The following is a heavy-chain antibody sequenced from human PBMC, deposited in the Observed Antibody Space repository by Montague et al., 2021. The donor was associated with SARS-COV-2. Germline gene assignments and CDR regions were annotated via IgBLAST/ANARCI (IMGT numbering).Heavy chain of an antibody. CDR1: GASFSGHC. Sequence: SETLSLTCTVSGASFSGHCLTWVRLSPGKGLEWMCDGNSGGSTTYNSSYKSRVAISVYTSKHRFSLSLRSLTAADTATYVCSGSGYGDYFDFWGHGTQVTVSS. J-gene: IGHJ4*01. D-gene: IGHD4-17*01. CDR3: SGSGYGDYFDF. V-gene: IGHV4-34*01. CDR2: GNSGGST.